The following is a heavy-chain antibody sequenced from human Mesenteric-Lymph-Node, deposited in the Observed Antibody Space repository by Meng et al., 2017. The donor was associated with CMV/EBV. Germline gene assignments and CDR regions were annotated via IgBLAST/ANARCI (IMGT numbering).Heavy chain of an antibody. CDR1: GFTFSGYG. D-gene: IGHD6-13*01. CDR3: AKRIAPAGSAYYGLDV. Sequence: GESLKISCAASGFTFSGYGMYWVRQAPGKGLEWVAVIWYDGSEKYYADSVKGRFTVSRDNSKNTMYLQMSSLRVEDTAVYYCAKRIAPAGSAYYGLDVWGQGTTVTVSS. V-gene: IGHV3-33*06. CDR2: IWYDGSEK. J-gene: IGHJ6*02.